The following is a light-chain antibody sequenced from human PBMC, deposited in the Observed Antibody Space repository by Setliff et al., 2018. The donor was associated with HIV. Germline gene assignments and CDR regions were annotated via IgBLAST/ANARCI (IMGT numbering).Light chain of an antibody. V-gene: IGLV1-44*01. Sequence: QSALTQPPSASGIPGQRVTISCSGSSSNIGSNTVNWYRQLPGTAPKLLIYSNNQRPSGVPDRFSGSKSGTSASLGISGLQSEDEADYYCAAWDDSLNGQVFGTGTKVTVL. CDR3: AAWDDSLNGQV. CDR2: SNN. J-gene: IGLJ1*01. CDR1: SSNIGSNT.